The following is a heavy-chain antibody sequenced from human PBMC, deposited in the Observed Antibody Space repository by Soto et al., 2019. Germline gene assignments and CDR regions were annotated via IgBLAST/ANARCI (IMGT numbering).Heavy chain of an antibody. V-gene: IGHV3-49*05. CDR2: IRSKAYGGTT. CDR1: GFTFGDYA. D-gene: IGHD2-2*01. J-gene: IGHJ6*02. CDR3: TRDSCMAMPQEGYYYGMDV. Sequence: EVQLVESGGGLVKPGRSLRLSCTDSGFTFGDYAMSWFRQAPGKGLAWVGFIRSKAYGGTTEYAASVKGRFTISRDDSKSIAYLQMNSLKTEDTAVYYCTRDSCMAMPQEGYYYGMDVWGQGTTVTVSS.